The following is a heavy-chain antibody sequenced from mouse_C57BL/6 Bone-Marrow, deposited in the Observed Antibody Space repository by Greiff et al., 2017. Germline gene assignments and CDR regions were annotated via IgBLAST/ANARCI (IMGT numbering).Heavy chain of an antibody. J-gene: IGHJ1*03. V-gene: IGHV1-42*01. CDR2: INPSTGGT. CDR1: GYSFTGYY. Sequence: EVQLQESGPELVKPGASVKISCKASGYSFTGYYMNWVKQSPEKSLEWIGEINPSTGGTTYNQKFKAKATLTVDKSSSTAYMQLKSLTSEDSAVYYCASPYYYGSSYGYFDVWGTGTTVTVSS. D-gene: IGHD1-1*01. CDR3: ASPYYYGSSYGYFDV.